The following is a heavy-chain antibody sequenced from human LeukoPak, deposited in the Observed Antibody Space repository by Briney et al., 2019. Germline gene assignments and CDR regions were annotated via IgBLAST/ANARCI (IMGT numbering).Heavy chain of an antibody. CDR1: GFTFNTYW. Sequence: PGGSLRLSWAAAGFTFNTYWMHWVRQAPGKGLVWVSRSNSNGTTTGYADSVKGRFTISRDNAKNTLYLQMNSLRAEDTAVYYCAKGGSTFGDYWGLGTLVTVSS. J-gene: IGHJ4*02. CDR2: SNSNGTTT. D-gene: IGHD3-16*01. CDR3: AKGGSTFGDY. V-gene: IGHV3-74*01.